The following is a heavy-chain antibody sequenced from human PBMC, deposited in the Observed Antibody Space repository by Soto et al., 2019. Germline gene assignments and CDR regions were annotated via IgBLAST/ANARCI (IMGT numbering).Heavy chain of an antibody. Sequence: EVQLLESGGGLVQPGGSLRLSCAASGFTFSSYAMSWVRQAPGKGLEWVSAISGSGGSTYYADSVKGRFTISRDNSKNTLYLQMNSLRAEDTAVYYCAKDQATWIQLWLPGFDPWGQGTLVTVSS. V-gene: IGHV3-23*01. CDR1: GFTFSSYA. CDR2: ISGSGGST. J-gene: IGHJ5*02. D-gene: IGHD5-18*01. CDR3: AKDQATWIQLWLPGFDP.